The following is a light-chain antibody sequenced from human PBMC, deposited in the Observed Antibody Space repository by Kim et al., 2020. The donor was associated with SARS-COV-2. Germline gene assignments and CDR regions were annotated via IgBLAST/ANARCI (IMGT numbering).Light chain of an antibody. CDR2: GDS. J-gene: IGLJ2*01. CDR3: QSYDISNVI. Sequence: GNAVTISHTRSSCNIADNYVQWYQQRPGSAPAIVIYGDSERPSGVPDRFSGSIDTSSSSASLTISGLKTEDEADYYCQSYDISNVIFGGGTQLTVL. V-gene: IGLV6-57*03. CDR1: SCNIADNY.